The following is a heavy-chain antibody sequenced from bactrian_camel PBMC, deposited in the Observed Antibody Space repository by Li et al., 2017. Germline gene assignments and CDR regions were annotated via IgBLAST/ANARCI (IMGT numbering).Heavy chain of an antibody. J-gene: IGHJ6*01. Sequence: VQLVESGGGSVQAGGSLRLSCAASGYTNSNYYMGWFRQAPGKEREGVAAIDSDGSTSYADSVKGRFTISQDKAKNTLYLQMDSLKPEDTAMYYCAADPRRSGCTGGRWYSASFAYWGQGTQVTVS. CDR2: IDSDGST. CDR3: AADPRRSGCTGGRWYSASFAY. CDR1: GYTNSNYY. D-gene: IGHD6*01. V-gene: IGHV3S53*01.